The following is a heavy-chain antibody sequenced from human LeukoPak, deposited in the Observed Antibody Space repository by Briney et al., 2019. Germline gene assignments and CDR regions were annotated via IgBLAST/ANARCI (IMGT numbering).Heavy chain of an antibody. J-gene: IGHJ6*03. CDR2: ISGSGGST. Sequence: ETLSLTCTVSGGSISSSSYYWGWVRQAPGKGLEWVSAISGSGGSTYYADSVKGRFTISRDNSKNTLYLQMNSLRAEDTAVYYCAKDPDIVVVPAAFYMDVWGKGTTVTVSS. V-gene: IGHV3-23*01. CDR3: AKDPDIVVVPAAFYMDV. CDR1: GGSISSSSYY. D-gene: IGHD2-2*01.